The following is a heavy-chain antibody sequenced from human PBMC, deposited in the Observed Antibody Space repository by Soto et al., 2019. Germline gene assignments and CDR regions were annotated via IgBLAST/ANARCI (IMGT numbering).Heavy chain of an antibody. CDR1: GYTFTRHG. D-gene: IGHD2-2*01. CDR3: ARGPTSSRVDY. V-gene: IGHV1-18*01. CDR2: INPYNGNT. Sequence: QVQLVQSGAEVKKPGASVKVSCKSSGYTFTRHGINWVRQAPGQGLEWLGWINPYNGNTKYAQKVQGRVTMTTDTSTSTAYMDRRSLRSDDTAVYYCARGPTSSRVDYWGQGTLVTVSS. J-gene: IGHJ4*02.